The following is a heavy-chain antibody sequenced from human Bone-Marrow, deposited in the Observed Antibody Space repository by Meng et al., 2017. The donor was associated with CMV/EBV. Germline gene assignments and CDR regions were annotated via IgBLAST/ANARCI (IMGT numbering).Heavy chain of an antibody. CDR3: ARDRYSAAPGIAAAGTVSYYYYYGMDV. CDR1: GYSISSGYY. D-gene: IGHD6-13*01. V-gene: IGHV4-38-2*02. J-gene: IGHJ6*02. CDR2: IYHSGST. Sequence: ESLKISCTVSGYSISSGYYWGWIRQPPGKGLEWIGTIYHSGSTYYNPSLKSRVTISVDTSKNQFSLKLSSVTAADTAVYYCARDRYSAAPGIAAAGTVSYYYYYGMDVWGQGTTVTVSS.